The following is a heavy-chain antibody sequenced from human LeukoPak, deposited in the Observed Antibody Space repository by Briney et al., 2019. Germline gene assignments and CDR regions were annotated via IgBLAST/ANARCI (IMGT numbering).Heavy chain of an antibody. CDR2: IRYDGSNK. CDR3: AKDYQRAYYYGSGFDY. D-gene: IGHD3-10*01. CDR1: GFTFSSYA. V-gene: IGHV3-30*02. Sequence: GGSLRLSCAASGFTFSSYAMSWVRQAPGEGLEWVAFIRYDGSNKYNADSVKGRFTISRDNSKNTLYLQMNSLRAEDTAVYYCAKDYQRAYYYGSGFDYWGQGTLVTVSS. J-gene: IGHJ4*02.